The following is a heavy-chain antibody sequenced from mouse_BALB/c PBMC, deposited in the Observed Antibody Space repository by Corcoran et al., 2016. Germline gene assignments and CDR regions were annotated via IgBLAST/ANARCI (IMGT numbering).Heavy chain of an antibody. J-gene: IGHJ1*01. CDR2: IDPANGNT. CDR3: ARGGSLYFDV. V-gene: IGHV14-3*02. Sequence: EVQLQHSGAELVKPGASVKLSCTASGFNIKDTYMHWVKQRPEQGLEWIGRIDPANGNTKYDPKCQGKATITADTSSNTAYLQLSSLTSEDTAVYYCARGGSLYFDVWSAGTTVTVSS. D-gene: IGHD1-1*02. CDR1: GFNIKDTY.